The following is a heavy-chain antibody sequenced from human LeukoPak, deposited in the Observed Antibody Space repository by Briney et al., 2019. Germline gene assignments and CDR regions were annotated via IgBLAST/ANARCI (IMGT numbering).Heavy chain of an antibody. CDR1: GFTFSGSA. V-gene: IGHV3-73*01. CDR3: SRGGYSGYDYGY. CDR2: IRSKANSYAT. D-gene: IGHD5-12*01. J-gene: IGHJ4*02. Sequence: GGSLRLSCAASGFTFSGSAMHWVRQASGKGLEWVGRIRSKANSYATAYAASVKGRFTISRDDSKNTAYLQMNSLKTEDTAVYYCSRGGYSGYDYGYWGQGTLATVSS.